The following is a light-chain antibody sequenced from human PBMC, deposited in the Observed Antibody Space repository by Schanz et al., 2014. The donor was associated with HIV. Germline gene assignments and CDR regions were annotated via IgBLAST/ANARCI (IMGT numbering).Light chain of an antibody. Sequence: QSVLTQPPSVSGAPGQTVTISCTGSSSNIGAGFDLHWYQHLPGTAPKLLIYNTYHRPSGVPDRFSGSDSGTSASLAISGLQSEDETDYYCAGWDDSLNAWVFGGGTKLTVL. CDR2: NTY. CDR1: SSNIGAGFD. CDR3: AGWDDSLNAWV. V-gene: IGLV1-40*01. J-gene: IGLJ3*02.